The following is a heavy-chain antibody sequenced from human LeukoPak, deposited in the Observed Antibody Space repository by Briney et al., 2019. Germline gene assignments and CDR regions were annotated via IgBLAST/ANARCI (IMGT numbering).Heavy chain of an antibody. CDR2: MYHSGST. V-gene: IGHV4-38-2*02. CDR3: ARGGEIYGGNSGGFYYYYMDV. Sequence: TSETLSLTCSVSGYSISSAYYWGWIRQPPGKGLEWIGTMYHSGSTNYNPSLKSRVTISVDTSKNQFSLKLSSVTAADTAVYYCARGGEIYGGNSGGFYYYYMDVWGKGTTVTVSS. D-gene: IGHD4-23*01. CDR1: GYSISSAYY. J-gene: IGHJ6*03.